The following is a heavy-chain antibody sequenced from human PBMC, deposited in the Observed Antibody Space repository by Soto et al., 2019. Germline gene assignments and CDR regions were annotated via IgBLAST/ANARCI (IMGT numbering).Heavy chain of an antibody. Sequence: EVQLVQSGAEVKKPGESLRISCKGSGYSFTSYWISWVRQMPGKGLEWMGRIDPSDSYTNYSPSFQGHVTISADKSISTAYLQWSSLKGSDTAMYYCRRLKAAAGDNDLTLDSGGKGTLVPVS. V-gene: IGHV5-10-1*01. CDR1: GYSFTSYW. CDR3: RRLKAAAGDNDLTLDS. CDR2: IDPSDSYT. J-gene: IGHJ4*02. D-gene: IGHD6-13*01.